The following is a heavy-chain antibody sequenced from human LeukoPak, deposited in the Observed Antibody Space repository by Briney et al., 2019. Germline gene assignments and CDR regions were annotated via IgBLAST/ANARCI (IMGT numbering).Heavy chain of an antibody. CDR1: GFTFSSYP. CDR3: ARAPTYGSGSSFDY. D-gene: IGHD3-10*01. CDR2: ISSSDRTI. Sequence: GRSLRLSCAASGFTFSSYPMHWVRQAPGKGLEWVSYISSSDRTIYNAESVKGRFTISRDNAKNSLYLQMNSLRAEDTAVYYCARAPTYGSGSSFDYWGQGTLVTVSS. J-gene: IGHJ4*02. V-gene: IGHV3-48*04.